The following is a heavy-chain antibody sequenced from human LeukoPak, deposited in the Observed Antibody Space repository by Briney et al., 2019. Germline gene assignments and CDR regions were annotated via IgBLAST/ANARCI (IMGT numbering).Heavy chain of an antibody. CDR1: GFTFGDYA. D-gene: IGHD3-22*01. CDR3: TSSGYYYSHDY. J-gene: IGHJ4*02. CDR2: IRSKAYGGTT. Sequence: GGSLRLSCTASGFTFGDYAMSWVRQAPGKGLEWVGFIRSKAYGGTTEYAASVKGRFTISRDDSKSIAYLQMNSLKTEDTAVYYCTSSGYYYSHDYWGQGTLVTVSS. V-gene: IGHV3-49*04.